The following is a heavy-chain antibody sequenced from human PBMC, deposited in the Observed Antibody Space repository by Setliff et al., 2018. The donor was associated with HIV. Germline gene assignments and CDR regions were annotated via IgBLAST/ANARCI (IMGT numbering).Heavy chain of an antibody. CDR1: GFTFSFHA. CDR3: AKSKTKISSSWYNEIRPEYFQH. Sequence: GSLRLSCAASGFTFSFHALTWVRQAPGKGLEWVSFIYSGGSSTYYADSVKGRFSLSRENSKNTLSLQMNSLSAEDTAVYYCAKSKTKISSSWYNEIRPEYFQHWGQGTLVTVSS. CDR2: IYSGGSST. D-gene: IGHD6-13*01. V-gene: IGHV3-23*03. J-gene: IGHJ1*01.